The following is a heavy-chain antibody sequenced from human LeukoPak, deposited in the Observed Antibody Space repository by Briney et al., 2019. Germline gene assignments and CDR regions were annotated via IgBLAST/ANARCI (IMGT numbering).Heavy chain of an antibody. V-gene: IGHV3-53*01. CDR1: GFTVGDHY. D-gene: IGHD6-13*01. Sequence: GGSLRLSCAVSGFTVGDHYMSWVRQAPGKGLEWVSVIYSSGGTYSAESLKGWFTSARDVAKNVVYLQMNNLSAEDTAIYYCVRDHGSNWYSYFDFWGQGALVTVSS. CDR2: IYSSGGT. J-gene: IGHJ4*02. CDR3: VRDHGSNWYSYFDF.